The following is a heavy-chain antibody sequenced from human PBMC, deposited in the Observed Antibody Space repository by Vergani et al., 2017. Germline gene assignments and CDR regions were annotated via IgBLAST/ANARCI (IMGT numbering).Heavy chain of an antibody. CDR2: ISSSSSYI. D-gene: IGHD3-3*01. CDR1: GFTIDDYA. V-gene: IGHV3-21*01. Sequence: EVQLVESGGGLVQPGGSLRLSCAASGFTIDDYAMNWVRQAPGKGLEWVSSISSSSSYIYYADSVKGRFTISRDNAKNSLYLQMNSLRAEDTAVYYCARDRSRGVTIFGVVKGWFDPWGQGTLVTVSS. CDR3: ARDRSRGVTIFGVVKGWFDP. J-gene: IGHJ5*02.